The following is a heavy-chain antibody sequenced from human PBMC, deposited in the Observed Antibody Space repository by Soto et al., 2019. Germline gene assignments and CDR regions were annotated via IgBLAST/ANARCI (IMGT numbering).Heavy chain of an antibody. CDR1: GGSISSGGYS. J-gene: IGHJ6*02. D-gene: IGHD5-12*01. V-gene: IGHV4-30-2*01. CDR3: ARAGWLHPYYYYGMDV. CDR2: IYHSGST. Sequence: PSETLSLTCAVSGGSISSGGYSWSWIRQPPGKGLEWIGYIYHSGSTYYNPSLKSRVTISVDRSKNQFSLKLSSVTAADTAVCYCARAGWLHPYYYYGMDVWGQGTTVTVSS.